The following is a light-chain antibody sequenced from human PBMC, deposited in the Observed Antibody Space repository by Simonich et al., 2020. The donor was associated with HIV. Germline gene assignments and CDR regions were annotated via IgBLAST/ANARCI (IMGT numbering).Light chain of an antibody. Sequence: DIQMTQSPSTLSASVGDRVTITCRASQTISGWLAWYQQKPGKAPKLLIYKASNLESGVPSRFSGSGSGTEFTLTISSLQPDDFATYYCQQYDSFTFGPGTKVDIK. CDR1: QTISGW. CDR2: KAS. V-gene: IGKV1-5*03. J-gene: IGKJ3*01. CDR3: QQYDSFT.